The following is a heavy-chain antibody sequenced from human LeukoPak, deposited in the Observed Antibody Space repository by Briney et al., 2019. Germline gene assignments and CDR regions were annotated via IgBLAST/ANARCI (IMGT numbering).Heavy chain of an antibody. CDR3: ARASRLGDLSLGY. D-gene: IGHD3-16*02. V-gene: IGHV4-34*01. CDR1: GGSFSGYY. CDR2: INHSGST. Sequence: SETLSLTCAVYGGSFSGYYWSWIRQPPGKGLEWIGEINHSGSTNYNPSLKSRVTISVDTSKNQFSLKLSSVTAADTAVYYCARASRLGDLSLGYWGRGTLVTVSS. J-gene: IGHJ4*02.